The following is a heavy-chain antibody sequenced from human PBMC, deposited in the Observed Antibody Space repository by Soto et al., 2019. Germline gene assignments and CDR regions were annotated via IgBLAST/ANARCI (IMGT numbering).Heavy chain of an antibody. V-gene: IGHV1-18*01. CDR2: ISAYNGNT. CDR3: AREKLGYCSGGSCYGYYYYMDV. CDR1: GYTFTSYG. J-gene: IGHJ6*03. D-gene: IGHD2-15*01. Sequence: ASVKVSCKVSGYTFTSYGISWVRQAPGQGLEWMGWISAYNGNTNYAQKLQGRVTMTTDTSTSTAYMELRSLRSDDTAVYYCAREKLGYCSGGSCYGYYYYMDVWGKGTTVTVSS.